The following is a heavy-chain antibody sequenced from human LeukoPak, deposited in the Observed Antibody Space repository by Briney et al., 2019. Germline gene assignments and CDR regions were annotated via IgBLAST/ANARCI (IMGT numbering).Heavy chain of an antibody. CDR3: ARGTYGSGSYYNHWFDY. V-gene: IGHV4-4*02. D-gene: IGHD3-10*01. CDR2: IYHSGST. Sequence: PSGTLSLTCAVSGGSISSSNWWSWVRQPPGKGLEWIGEIYHSGSTNYNPSLKSRVTISVDKSKNQFSLKLSSVTAADTAVYYCARGTYGSGSYYNHWFDYWGQGTLVTVSS. CDR1: GGSISSSNW. J-gene: IGHJ4*02.